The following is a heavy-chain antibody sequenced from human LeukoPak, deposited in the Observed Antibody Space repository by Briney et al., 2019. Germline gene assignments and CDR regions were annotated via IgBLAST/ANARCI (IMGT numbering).Heavy chain of an antibody. D-gene: IGHD1-26*01. CDR3: AREKLGYWYFDL. CDR1: GFTVSTNY. V-gene: IGHV3-53*01. J-gene: IGHJ2*01. CDR2: FYSGGST. Sequence: GGSLRLSCAASGFTVSTNYMNWVRQAPGKGLEWVSVFYSGGSTYYAESVKGRFTISRDNSKNTLYLQMNSLRAEDTAVYYCAREKLGYWYFDLWGRGTLVTVSS.